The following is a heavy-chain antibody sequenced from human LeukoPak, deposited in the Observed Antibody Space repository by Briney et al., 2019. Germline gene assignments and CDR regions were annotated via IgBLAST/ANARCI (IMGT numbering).Heavy chain of an antibody. J-gene: IGHJ1*01. Sequence: SGVSLRLSCAASGFTFSSYGMHWVRQAPGKGLEWVAVISYDGSNKYYADSVKGRFTISRDNSKNTLYLQMNSLRTGDTAIYYCAKEDVVVITIRYFQHWGQGTLVTVSS. CDR1: GFTFSSYG. D-gene: IGHD3-22*01. CDR2: ISYDGSNK. CDR3: AKEDVVVITIRYFQH. V-gene: IGHV3-30*18.